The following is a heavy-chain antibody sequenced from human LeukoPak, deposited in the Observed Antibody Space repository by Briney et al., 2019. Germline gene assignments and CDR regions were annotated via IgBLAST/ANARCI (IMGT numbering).Heavy chain of an antibody. D-gene: IGHD4-17*01. CDR2: INPNGGAT. CDR3: ARDFGDYRALDY. Sequence: ASVKVSCKASGYSFTGYYMHWVRQAPGQGLEWMGWINPNGGATNYAQRFQGRVTMTRDTSISTAYMELSRLRSDDTAMYYCARDFGDYRALDYWGQGTLVTVSS. CDR1: GYSFTGYY. J-gene: IGHJ4*02. V-gene: IGHV1-2*02.